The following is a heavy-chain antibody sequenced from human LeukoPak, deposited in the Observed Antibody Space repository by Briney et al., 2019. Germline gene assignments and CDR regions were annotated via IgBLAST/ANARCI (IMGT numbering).Heavy chain of an antibody. CDR1: GGSISSYY. D-gene: IGHD2-2*01. Sequence: PSWTLSLTCTVSGGSISSYYWSWIRQPPGKGLEWIGFICFSGSTNYNPSLKSRVTISVDTSKNQFSLKLSSVTAADTAVYYCARAGKGCSSTSCWYNWFDPWGQGTLVTVSS. CDR2: ICFSGST. CDR3: ARAGKGCSSTSCWYNWFDP. J-gene: IGHJ5*02. V-gene: IGHV4-59*12.